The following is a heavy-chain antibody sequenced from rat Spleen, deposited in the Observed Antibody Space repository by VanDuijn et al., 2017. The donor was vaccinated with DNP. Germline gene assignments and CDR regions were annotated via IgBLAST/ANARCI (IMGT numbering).Heavy chain of an antibody. Sequence: EVTLVESGGGLVQPGRSLKLSCAASGFTFSDYWMGWVRQAPGKGLEWIGEINEDSSTINYTPSLKDKFTISRDNAQNTLYLQMSNLGSEDTATYYCVRERSGVDHWGQGVMVTVSS. CDR3: VRERSGVDH. V-gene: IGHV4-2*01. CDR2: INEDSSTI. J-gene: IGHJ2*01. D-gene: IGHD4-3*01. CDR1: GFTFSDYW.